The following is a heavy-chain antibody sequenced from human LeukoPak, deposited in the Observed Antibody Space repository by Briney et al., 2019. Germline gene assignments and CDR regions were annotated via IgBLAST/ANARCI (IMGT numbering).Heavy chain of an antibody. CDR3: ARPAYTAAYDL. V-gene: IGHV3-7*01. Sequence: GGSLRLSCAASGFTFSSYWMSWVRQAPGKGLEWVANIKEDGSEKYYVDSVKGRFTISRDSAKNSLYLQMNSLRAEDTALYYCARPAYTAAYDLWGRGTMVTVSS. J-gene: IGHJ3*01. CDR2: IKEDGSEK. CDR1: GFTFSSYW. D-gene: IGHD3-16*01.